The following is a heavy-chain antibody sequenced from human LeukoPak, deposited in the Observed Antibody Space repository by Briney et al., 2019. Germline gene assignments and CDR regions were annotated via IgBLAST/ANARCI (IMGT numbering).Heavy chain of an antibody. Sequence: PSETLSLTCTVSGVPVATGTYYWTWIRQPAGNCLEWLGRISTSGHTNYNPSPSCRSPMFSATSKTPLSPMLRSVSAADTAVYYCARERDISGGPHYYWGQGTLVTVSS. J-gene: IGHJ4*02. CDR2: ISTSGHT. CDR1: GVPVATGTYY. CDR3: ARERDISGGPHYY. D-gene: IGHD1-26*01. V-gene: IGHV4-61*02.